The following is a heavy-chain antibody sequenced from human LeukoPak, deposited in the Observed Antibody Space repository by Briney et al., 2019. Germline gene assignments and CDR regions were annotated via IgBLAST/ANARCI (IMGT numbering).Heavy chain of an antibody. V-gene: IGHV3-30*18. Sequence: GGSLRLSCAASGFTFSSYGMHWVRQAPGKGLEWVAVISYDGSNKYYADSVKGRFTISRDNSKNTLYLQMNSLRAEDTAVYYCAKAALSYGWGSYYGYFDYWGQGTLVTVSS. D-gene: IGHD3-10*01. J-gene: IGHJ4*02. CDR2: ISYDGSNK. CDR1: GFTFSSYG. CDR3: AKAALSYGWGSYYGYFDY.